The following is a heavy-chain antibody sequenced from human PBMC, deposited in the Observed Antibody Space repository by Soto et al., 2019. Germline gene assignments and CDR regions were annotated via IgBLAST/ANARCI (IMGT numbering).Heavy chain of an antibody. V-gene: IGHV1-18*04. CDR1: GYTLTSYG. D-gene: IGHD3-22*01. CDR2: ISAYNGNT. Sequence: ASVKVSCKASGYTLTSYGISWVRQAPGQGLEWMGWISAYNGNTNYAQKLQGRVTMTTDTSTSTAYMELRSLRSDDTAVYYCARVPYYDSSGYYLLYYGMDVWGQGTTVTVSS. J-gene: IGHJ6*02. CDR3: ARVPYYDSSGYYLLYYGMDV.